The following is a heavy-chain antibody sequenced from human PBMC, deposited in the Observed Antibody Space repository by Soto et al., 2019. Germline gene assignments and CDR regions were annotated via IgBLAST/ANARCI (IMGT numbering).Heavy chain of an antibody. V-gene: IGHV3-21*01. CDR1: GYTFRSFT. D-gene: IGHD6-13*01. CDR3: TRDAARGSSAQDWFDT. Sequence: GALRLSCAASGYTFRSFTMNWVRQAPGKGLEWVSTISSNSAYIYYTDPLRGRFTISGDNAKNPLHLQRNSLRAEDTAVYYCTRDAARGSSAQDWFDTWGPGTLVTVSS. J-gene: IGHJ5*01. CDR2: ISSNSAYI.